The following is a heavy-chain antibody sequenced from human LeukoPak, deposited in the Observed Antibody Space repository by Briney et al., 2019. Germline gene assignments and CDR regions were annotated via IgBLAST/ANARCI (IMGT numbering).Heavy chain of an antibody. CDR3: ARFSRITWGDWGDAFDV. CDR2: TDDGGNT. J-gene: IGHJ3*01. V-gene: IGHV4-34*01. D-gene: IGHD2-21*02. CDR1: GGSFSGYF. Sequence: SETLSLMCSVYGGSFSGYFWSWIRQSPGKGLEWIGETDDGGNTNYNPSLMSRVIVTMEKSKKQFSLVMRSVTAADTAIYYCARFSRITWGDWGDAFDVWGQGATVIVSS.